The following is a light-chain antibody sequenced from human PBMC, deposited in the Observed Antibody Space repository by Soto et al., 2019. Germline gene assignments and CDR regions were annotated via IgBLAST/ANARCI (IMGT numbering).Light chain of an antibody. CDR2: EAS. CDR3: LQHNDYPRT. Sequence: DIQMTQSPSSLSASVGDRATISCRASQGINNDLGWYQQKPGKAPKRLIYEASTLQSGVPSRFSGSGSGTEFTLTISSLQPEDFATYYCLQHNDYPRTFGGGTQVAIK. V-gene: IGKV1-17*01. CDR1: QGINND. J-gene: IGKJ4*01.